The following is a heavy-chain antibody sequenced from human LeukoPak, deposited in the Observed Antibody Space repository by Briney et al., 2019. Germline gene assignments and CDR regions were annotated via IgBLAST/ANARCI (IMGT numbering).Heavy chain of an antibody. Sequence: GRSLRLSCAASGFTFDDYAMHWVRQAPGKGLEWVSGISWNSGSIGYADSVKGRFTISRDNAKNSLYLQMNSLRAEDTALYYCAKAGLDYWGQGTLVTVSS. CDR3: AKAGLDY. V-gene: IGHV3-9*01. J-gene: IGHJ4*02. CDR2: ISWNSGSI. CDR1: GFTFDDYA.